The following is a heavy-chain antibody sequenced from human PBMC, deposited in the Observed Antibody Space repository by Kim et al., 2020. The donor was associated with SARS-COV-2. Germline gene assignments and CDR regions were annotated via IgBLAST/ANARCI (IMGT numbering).Heavy chain of an antibody. CDR1: GGSISSYY. J-gene: IGHJ4*02. CDR2: IYYSGST. Sequence: SETLSLTCTVSGGSISSYYWSWIRQPPGKGLEWIGYIYYSGSTNYNPSLKSRVTISVETSKNQFSLKLTSVTTADTAVYYFARKSGWYNYWGQGTLVTV. V-gene: IGHV4-59*01. CDR3: ARKSGWYNY. D-gene: IGHD6-19*01.